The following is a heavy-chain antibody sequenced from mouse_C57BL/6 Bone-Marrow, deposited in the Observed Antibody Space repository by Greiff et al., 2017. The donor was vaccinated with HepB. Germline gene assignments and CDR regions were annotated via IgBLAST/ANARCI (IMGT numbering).Heavy chain of an antibody. V-gene: IGHV1-82*01. CDR1: GYAFSSSW. Sequence: QVQLQQSGPELVKPGASVKISCKASGYAFSSSWMNWVKPRPGKGLEWIGRIYPGDGDTNYNGKFKGKATLTADKSSSTAYMQLSSLTSEDSAVYFCARRNWDGFAYWGQWTLVTVSA. D-gene: IGHD4-1*01. CDR2: IYPGDGDT. J-gene: IGHJ3*01. CDR3: ARRNWDGFAY.